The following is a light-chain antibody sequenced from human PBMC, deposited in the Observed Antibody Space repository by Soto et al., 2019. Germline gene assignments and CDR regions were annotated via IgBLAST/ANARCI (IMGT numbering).Light chain of an antibody. CDR1: QDISNY. CDR2: DTS. Sequence: DIQMTQSPSSLSASVGDRVTITCQASQDISNYLNWYQQKPGKAPKLLIYDTSNLETGVPSRFGGIGSGTDFTFTISSLQPEDIATYYCQQYDHLPLTFGGGTKVEIK. V-gene: IGKV1-33*01. J-gene: IGKJ4*01. CDR3: QQYDHLPLT.